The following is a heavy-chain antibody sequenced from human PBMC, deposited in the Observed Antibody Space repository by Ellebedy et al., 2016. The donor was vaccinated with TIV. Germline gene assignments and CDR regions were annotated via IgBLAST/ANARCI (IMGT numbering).Heavy chain of an antibody. CDR3: ARTTYYYDSSGYRSYYIDY. D-gene: IGHD3-22*01. CDR2: IYHSGST. V-gene: IGHV4-30-2*01. Sequence: LRLSCAVSGGSISSGGYSWSWIRQPPGKGLEWIGYIYHSGSTYYNPSLKSRVTISVDRSKNQFSLKLSSVTAADTAVYYCARTTYYYDSSGYRSYYIDYWGQGTLVTVSS. CDR1: GGSISSGGYS. J-gene: IGHJ4*02.